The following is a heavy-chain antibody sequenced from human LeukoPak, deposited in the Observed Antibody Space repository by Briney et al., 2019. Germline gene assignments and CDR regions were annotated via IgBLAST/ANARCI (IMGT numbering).Heavy chain of an antibody. CDR1: GYTFTSYA. D-gene: IGHD2-8*01. CDR3: AKPLGYCTNGVCYSLSGFDY. CDR2: INTNTGNP. V-gene: IGHV7-4-1*02. Sequence: ASVKVSCKASGYTFTSYAMNWVRQAPGQGLEWMGWINTNTGNPTYAQGFTGRFVFSLDTSVSTAYLQISSLKAEDTAVYYCAKPLGYCTNGVCYSLSGFDYWGQGTLVTVSS. J-gene: IGHJ4*02.